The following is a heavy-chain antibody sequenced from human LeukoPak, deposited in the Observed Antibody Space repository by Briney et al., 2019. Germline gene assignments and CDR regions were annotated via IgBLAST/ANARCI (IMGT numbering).Heavy chain of an antibody. Sequence: GGSLRLSCAASGFTFSSYAMSWVRQAPGKGLAWVSTISGGSGSTYCADSVKGRFTISRDNSKNTLYLQMNSLRDEDTAVYYCAKHRFESGGYHSTDWGQGTLVTVSS. V-gene: IGHV3-23*01. CDR3: AKHRFESGGYHSTD. D-gene: IGHD3-22*01. CDR1: GFTFSSYA. J-gene: IGHJ4*02. CDR2: ISGGSGST.